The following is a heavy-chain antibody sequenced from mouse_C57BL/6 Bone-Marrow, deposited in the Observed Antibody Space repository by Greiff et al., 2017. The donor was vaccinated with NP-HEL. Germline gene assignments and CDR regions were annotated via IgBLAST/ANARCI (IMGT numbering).Heavy chain of an antibody. D-gene: IGHD1-1*01. CDR3: ARQGLYYGSPYYAMDY. Sequence: VQLKESGPGLVQPSQSLSITCTVSGFSLTSYGVHWVRQSPGKGLEWLGVIWSGGSTDYNAAFISRLSISKDNSKSQVFFKMNSLQADDTAIYYCARQGLYYGSPYYAMDYWGQGTSVTVSS. V-gene: IGHV2-2*01. J-gene: IGHJ4*01. CDR1: GFSLTSYG. CDR2: IWSGGST.